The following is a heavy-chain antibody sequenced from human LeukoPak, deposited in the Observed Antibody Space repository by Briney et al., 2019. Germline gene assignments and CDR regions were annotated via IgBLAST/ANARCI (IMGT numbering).Heavy chain of an antibody. J-gene: IGHJ3*01. CDR2: VHSDGRRT. CDR1: GFTYGRYW. Sequence: PGGVLILCCGASGFTYGRYWENWLPEAPEKGLVWVSRVHSDGRRTNYADSVKGRFSISRDSAKNTLYLQISSLRSEDTAVYYCAREQEDCTGTTCYRAFDVWGQGTMVTVS. D-gene: IGHD2-2*01. V-gene: IGHV3-74*01. CDR3: AREQEDCTGTTCYRAFDV.